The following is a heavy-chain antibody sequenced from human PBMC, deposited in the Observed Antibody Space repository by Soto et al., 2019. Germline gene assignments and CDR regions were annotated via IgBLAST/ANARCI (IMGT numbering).Heavy chain of an antibody. Sequence: EVRLVESGGTFIQPGGSLRLSCAASGFTVRSNFFTWVRQAPGKGLEWVSTIYYGGTISYADSVKGRFTISRDDSKNTLFLQMNSLRAEDTAVYYCTRDSGDHSPSGTWGDVWGQGTTVTVSS. CDR3: TRDSGDHSPSGTWGDV. V-gene: IGHV3-53*01. CDR1: GFTVRSNF. CDR2: IYYGGTI. D-gene: IGHD3-10*01. J-gene: IGHJ6*02.